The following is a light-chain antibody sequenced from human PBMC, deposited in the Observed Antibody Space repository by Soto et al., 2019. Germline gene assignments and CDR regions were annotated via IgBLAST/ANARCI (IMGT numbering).Light chain of an antibody. CDR3: QQIYSTPPT. J-gene: IGKJ5*01. Sequence: DFHMTQSPSSLSASVGNRVTITCRAIQSISNYVNWYQQKTGKAPKVLIYATSIVQRGDPSRFSGSGSGTDYTLTISSLQPEVFATYYCQQIYSTPPTFGQGTRLEL. CDR2: ATS. CDR1: QSISNY. V-gene: IGKV1-39*01.